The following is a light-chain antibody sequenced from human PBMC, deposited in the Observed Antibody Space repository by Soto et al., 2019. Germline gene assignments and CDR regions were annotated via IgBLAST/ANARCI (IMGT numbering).Light chain of an antibody. V-gene: IGLV2-14*01. Sequence: QSALTQPASVSGSPGQSITISCTGTSSDVGGYNYASWYQQHPGKAPKLMIYAVSNRPSGVSNRFSGSKSGNTATLTISGLQAEDEADYYCCSYAGSSTYVFGTGTKVTVL. J-gene: IGLJ1*01. CDR3: CSYAGSSTYV. CDR1: SSDVGGYNY. CDR2: AVS.